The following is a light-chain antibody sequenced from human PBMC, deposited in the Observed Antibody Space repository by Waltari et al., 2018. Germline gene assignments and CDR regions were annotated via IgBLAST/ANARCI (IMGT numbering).Light chain of an antibody. J-gene: IGLJ1*01. V-gene: IGLV3-1*01. CDR1: KLGSKY. CDR2: RDD. CDR3: QAWDSSAFV. Sequence: SYEVTQPPSVSVSPRQRATITCSGEKLGSKYVSWYQQKSGQSPVLVIYRDDKRPSGSPERFSGSNSGNTATLTISGTQPMDEADYYCQAWDSSAFVFGAGTKVTVL.